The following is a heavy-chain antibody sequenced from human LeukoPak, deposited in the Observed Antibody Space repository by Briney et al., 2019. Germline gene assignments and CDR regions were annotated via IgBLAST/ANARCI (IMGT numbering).Heavy chain of an antibody. V-gene: IGHV4-34*01. Sequence: SETLSLTXAVYGGSFSGYYWSWIRQPPGKGLEWIGEINHSGSTNYNPSLKSRVTISVDTSKNQFSLKLSSVTAADTAVYYCARGLGSRFYYDSSGYYQYWGQGTLVTVSS. CDR3: ARGLGSRFYYDSSGYYQY. D-gene: IGHD3-22*01. CDR2: INHSGST. CDR1: GGSFSGYY. J-gene: IGHJ4*02.